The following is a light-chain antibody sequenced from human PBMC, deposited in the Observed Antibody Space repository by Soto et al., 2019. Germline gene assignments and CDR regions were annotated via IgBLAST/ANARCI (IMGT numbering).Light chain of an antibody. CDR3: QQYDTYWT. Sequence: DIQMTQSPSSLSASVGDGVTITCQASQDISNYLNWYQQKPGKAPKLLIYDASNLETGVPLRFSGSGSGTEFTLTINSLQPDDFATYYCQQYDTYWTFGQGTKVDIK. J-gene: IGKJ1*01. V-gene: IGKV1-33*01. CDR1: QDISNY. CDR2: DAS.